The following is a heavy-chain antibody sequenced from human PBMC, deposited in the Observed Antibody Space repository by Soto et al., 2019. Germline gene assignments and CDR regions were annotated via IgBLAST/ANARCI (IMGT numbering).Heavy chain of an antibody. Sequence: GASVKVSCKASGGTFSSYTISWVRQAPGQGLEWMGRIIPILGIATYAQKFQGRVTITADKSTSTAYMELSSLRSEDTAVYFCARAAARGMDVWAQRSTVTVSS. CDR3: ARAAARGMDV. CDR1: GGTFSSYT. CDR2: IIPILGIA. J-gene: IGHJ6*02. V-gene: IGHV1-69*02. D-gene: IGHD2-15*01.